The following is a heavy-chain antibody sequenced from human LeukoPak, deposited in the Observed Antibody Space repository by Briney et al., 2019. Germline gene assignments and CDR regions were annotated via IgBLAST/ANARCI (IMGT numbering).Heavy chain of an antibody. CDR3: ARGADGFPYYYYMDV. CDR2: IYYSGST. V-gene: IGHV4-59*01. CDR1: GDSISGFY. D-gene: IGHD5-24*01. J-gene: IGHJ6*03. Sequence: NTSETLSLTCTVSGDSISGFYWSWIRQPPGKGLEWIGHIYYSGSTNYNPSLKSRVTISVDTSKNHFSLKLSSMTAADTAVYYCARGADGFPYYYYMDVWGKGTTVTISS.